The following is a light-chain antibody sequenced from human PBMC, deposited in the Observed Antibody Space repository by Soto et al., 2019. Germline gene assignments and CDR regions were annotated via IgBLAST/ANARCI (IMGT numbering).Light chain of an antibody. CDR2: DAS. V-gene: IGKV3-11*01. Sequence: EIVLTQSPGTLSWSPGERATLSCRASQSVRSNLAWYQQKPGQAPRLLIYDASNRATGIPARFSGSGSGTDFTLTISSLEPEDCAVYYCQQRYNWPRTFGQGTKVDI. CDR3: QQRYNWPRT. J-gene: IGKJ1*01. CDR1: QSVRSN.